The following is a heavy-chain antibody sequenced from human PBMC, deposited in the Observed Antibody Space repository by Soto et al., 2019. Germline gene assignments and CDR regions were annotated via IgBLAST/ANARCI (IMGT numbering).Heavy chain of an antibody. J-gene: IGHJ6*02. CDR2: MLYSGLT. CDR3: APLSVSLSGPYGIHV. D-gene: IGHD1-26*01. V-gene: IGHV4-39*01. Sequence: SETLSLTCSVSGYSVSSSDYYWAWIRQPPGKGLEWIGSMLYSGLTYYNPSLKSRVTLSVDTSKTQFSVRLNSVTASDTAVYYCAPLSVSLSGPYGIHVWGQGTTVTVSS. CDR1: GYSVSSSDYY.